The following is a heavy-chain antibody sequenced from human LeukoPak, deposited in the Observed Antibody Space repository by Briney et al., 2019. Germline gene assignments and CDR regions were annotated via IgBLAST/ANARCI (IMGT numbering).Heavy chain of an antibody. D-gene: IGHD3-9*01. CDR3: ASLRYFDWLSYPDY. Sequence: GGSLRLSCAASGFTFSRLETNWVRQAPGKGLEGVSYFSSSGSTIYYAVSVKGRFTISRDNAKNSLYLKMNSLRAEDTAVYYCASLRYFDWLSYPDYWGQGTLVTVSS. CDR1: GFTFSRLE. V-gene: IGHV3-48*03. J-gene: IGHJ4*02. CDR2: FSSSGSTI.